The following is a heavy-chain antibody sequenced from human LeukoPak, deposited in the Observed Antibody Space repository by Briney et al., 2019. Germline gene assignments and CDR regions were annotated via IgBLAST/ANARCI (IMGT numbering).Heavy chain of an antibody. J-gene: IGHJ4*02. CDR3: ARAFSLAARGYFDY. V-gene: IGHV3-21*01. D-gene: IGHD6-6*01. CDR2: ISSSSSYI. Sequence: GGSVRLSCAPSGFTFSIYSMIWVRHAPGKGRECLLSISSSSSYICYADPVKGRFTISRDNAKNSLYLQMNSLSVEDTAVYYCARAFSLAARGYFDYWGQGTLVTVSS. CDR1: GFTFSIYS.